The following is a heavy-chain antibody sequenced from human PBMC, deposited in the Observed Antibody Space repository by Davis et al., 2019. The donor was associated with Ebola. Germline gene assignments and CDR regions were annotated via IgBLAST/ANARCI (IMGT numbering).Heavy chain of an antibody. CDR1: GGTFSSYA. CDR2: IIPILGIA. V-gene: IGHV1-69*04. J-gene: IGHJ6*02. D-gene: IGHD3-10*01. Sequence: SVKVSCKASGGTFSSYAISWVRQAPGQGLEWMGRIIPILGIANYAQKFQGRVTITADKSTSTAYMELSSLRSEDTAVYYCARGSFDYYYYGMDVWGQGTTVTVSS. CDR3: ARGSFDYYYYGMDV.